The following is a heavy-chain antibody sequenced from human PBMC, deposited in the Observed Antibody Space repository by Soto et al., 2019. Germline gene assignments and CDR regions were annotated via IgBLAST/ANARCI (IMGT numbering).Heavy chain of an antibody. Sequence: PSETLSLTCTVSGDSISSGDYYWSWIRQHPGKGLEWIGYIYYSGNTYYNPSLKSRVTISVDTSKNQFSLKLTSVTAADTAVYYCARSVFPWGQGTLVTVSS. CDR3: ARSVFP. J-gene: IGHJ5*02. V-gene: IGHV4-31*03. CDR1: GDSISSGDYY. CDR2: IYYSGNT.